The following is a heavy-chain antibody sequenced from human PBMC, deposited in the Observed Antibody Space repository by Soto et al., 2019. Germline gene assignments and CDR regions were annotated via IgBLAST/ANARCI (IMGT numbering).Heavy chain of an antibody. J-gene: IGHJ4*02. CDR1: GYSFTRYW. D-gene: IGHD6-6*01. CDR3: ARLGWEQLVGSHFDY. CDR2: IYPGDSDT. V-gene: IGHV5-51*01. Sequence: GESLTISCRCSGYSFTRYWIGWVRQMPGKGLEWMGIIYPGDSDTRYSPSFQGQVTISADKSISTAYLQWSSLKASDTAMYYCARLGWEQLVGSHFDYWGQGTLVPVSS.